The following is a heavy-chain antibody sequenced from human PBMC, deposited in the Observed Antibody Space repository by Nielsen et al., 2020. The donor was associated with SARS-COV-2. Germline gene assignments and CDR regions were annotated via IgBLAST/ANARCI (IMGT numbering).Heavy chain of an antibody. Sequence: KVSCKGSGYSFTSYWIGWVRQVPGKGLEWMGIIYPGDSDTRYSPSFQGQVTISADKSISTAYLQWSSLKASDTAMYYCARRGSRSWWPHFDYWGQGTLVTVSS. CDR1: GYSFTSYW. CDR2: IYPGDSDT. J-gene: IGHJ4*02. V-gene: IGHV5-51*01. CDR3: ARRGSRSWWPHFDY. D-gene: IGHD6-13*01.